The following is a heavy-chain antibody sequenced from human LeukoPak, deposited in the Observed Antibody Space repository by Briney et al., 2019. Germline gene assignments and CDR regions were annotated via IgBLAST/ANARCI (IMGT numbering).Heavy chain of an antibody. V-gene: IGHV3-20*04. CDR3: ARVYYYDSSGYYYSGGVFDY. D-gene: IGHD3-22*01. CDR2: INWNGGST. J-gene: IGHJ4*02. CDR1: GFTFGDYG. Sequence: GGSLRLSCAASGFTFGDYGMSWVRQAPGKGLEWVSGINWNGGSTGYADSVKGRFTISRDNAKNSLYLQMNSLRAEDTALYYCARVYYYDSSGYYYSGGVFDYWGQGTLVTVPS.